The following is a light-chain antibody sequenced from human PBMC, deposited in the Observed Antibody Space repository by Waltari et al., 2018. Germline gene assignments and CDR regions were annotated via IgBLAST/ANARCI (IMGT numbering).Light chain of an antibody. V-gene: IGKV3-11*01. CDR2: DAS. CDR1: QSVSSY. Sequence: EIVLTQSPATLSLSPGERATLSCRASQSVSSYLAWYQQKPGQAPRLLIYDASNRATGIPARFSGSGSGTCFTLTISSLEPEDFAVYYCQQRINWPPSIAFGQGTRLEIK. CDR3: QQRINWPPSIA. J-gene: IGKJ5*01.